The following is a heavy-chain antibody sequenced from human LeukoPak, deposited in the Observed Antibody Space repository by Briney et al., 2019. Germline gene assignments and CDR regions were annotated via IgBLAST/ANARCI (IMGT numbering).Heavy chain of an antibody. CDR1: GYTFTSYD. CDR3: AREHTGAFDI. J-gene: IGHJ3*02. Sequence: VASVKVSCKASGYTFTSYDINWVRQDPGQGLEWMGWINPNSGGTNYAQKFQGRVTMTRDTSISTAYMELSRLRSDDTAVYYCAREHTGAFDIWGQGTMVTVSS. V-gene: IGHV1-2*02. CDR2: INPNSGGT. D-gene: IGHD1-14*01.